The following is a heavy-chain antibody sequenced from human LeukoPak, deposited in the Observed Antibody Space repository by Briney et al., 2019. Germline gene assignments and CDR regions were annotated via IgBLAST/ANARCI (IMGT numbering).Heavy chain of an antibody. J-gene: IGHJ4*02. V-gene: IGHV3-74*01. CDR1: GFTFRSYW. CDR2: ISPDGTSE. D-gene: IGHD3-9*01. Sequence: GGSLRLSCAASGFTFRSYWMHWVRQAPGKGLVWVSRISPDGTSESYADSVKGRFTISRDNAKNSLYLQMNSLRAEDTAVYYCARVHILTSFDYWGQGTLVTVSS. CDR3: ARVHILTSFDY.